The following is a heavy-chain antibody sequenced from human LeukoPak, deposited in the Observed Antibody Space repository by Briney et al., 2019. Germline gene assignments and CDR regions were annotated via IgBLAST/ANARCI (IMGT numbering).Heavy chain of an antibody. J-gene: IGHJ4*02. CDR3: ARLGIAAAGTEEGLSYFDY. CDR1: GYSFTSYW. CDR2: IYPGDADT. Sequence: GESLQISCKGSGYSFTSYWSGGVRRMPGKGREGRGIIYPGDADTRYSPSFKGQVTSSASQSISTAYLQWSGLKASDTAMYYCARLGIAAAGTEEGLSYFDYWGQGTLVTVSS. D-gene: IGHD6-13*01. V-gene: IGHV5-51*01.